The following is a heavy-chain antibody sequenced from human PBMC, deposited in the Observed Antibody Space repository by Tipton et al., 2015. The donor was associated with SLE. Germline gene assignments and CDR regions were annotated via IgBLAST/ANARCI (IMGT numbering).Heavy chain of an antibody. D-gene: IGHD2-21*01. CDR1: GFTFSSYS. V-gene: IGHV3-48*03. CDR3: AGTGPVAY. CDR2: ISSSGSTI. J-gene: IGHJ4*02. Sequence: SLRLSCVASGFTFSSYSMNWVRQAPGKGLEWVSYISSSGSTIDYADSVKSRFTISRDNAKNALYLQMNSLRVEDTAVYFCAGTGPVAYWGQGTLVTVSS.